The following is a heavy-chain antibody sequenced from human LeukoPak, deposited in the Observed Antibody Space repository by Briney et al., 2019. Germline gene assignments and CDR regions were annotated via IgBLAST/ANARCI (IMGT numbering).Heavy chain of an antibody. CDR3: ARVPLLDYYDSSGPLGAFDI. Sequence: SETLSLTCAVYGGSFSGYYWSWIRQPPGKGLEWIGEINHSGSTNYNPSLKSRVTISVDTSKNQFSLKLSSVTAADTAVYYCARVPLLDYYDSSGPLGAFDIWGQGTMVTVSS. D-gene: IGHD3-22*01. CDR2: INHSGST. CDR1: GGSFSGYY. J-gene: IGHJ3*02. V-gene: IGHV4-34*01.